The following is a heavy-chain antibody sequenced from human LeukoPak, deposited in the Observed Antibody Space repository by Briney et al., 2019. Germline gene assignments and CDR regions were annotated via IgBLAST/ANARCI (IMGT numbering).Heavy chain of an antibody. CDR2: IRYDGSNK. J-gene: IGHJ4*02. CDR3: ARDFMYSISCTGC. D-gene: IGHD6-13*01. V-gene: IGHV3-30*02. CDR1: GFTFSSYG. Sequence: PGGSLRLSCAASGFTFSSYGMHWVRQAPGKGLEWVAFIRYDGSNKYYADSVKGRFTISRDNSKNTLYLQMNSLRAEDTAVYYCARDFMYSISCTGCWGQGTLVTVSS.